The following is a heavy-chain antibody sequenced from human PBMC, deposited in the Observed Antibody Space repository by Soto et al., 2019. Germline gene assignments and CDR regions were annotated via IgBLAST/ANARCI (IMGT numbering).Heavy chain of an antibody. J-gene: IGHJ4*02. Sequence: QVQLVESGGGVVQPGRSLRLSCAASGFTFSSYGMHWVRQAPGKGLEWVAVIWYDGSNKYYADSVKGRFTISRDNSKNTLYLQMNSLRAEDTAVYYCARWYDSSGYRGRFFDYWGQGTLVTVSS. CDR1: GFTFSSYG. D-gene: IGHD3-22*01. CDR3: ARWYDSSGYRGRFFDY. V-gene: IGHV3-33*01. CDR2: IWYDGSNK.